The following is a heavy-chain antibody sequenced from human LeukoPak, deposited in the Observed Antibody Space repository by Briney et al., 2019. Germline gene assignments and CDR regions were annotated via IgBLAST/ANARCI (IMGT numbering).Heavy chain of an antibody. V-gene: IGHV4-34*01. J-gene: IGHJ4*02. CDR3: ARGWNYYDSSGYSTFDY. CDR2: INHSGST. D-gene: IGHD3-22*01. Sequence: PSETLSLTCAVYGGSFSGYYWSWIRQPPVKGLEWIGEINHSGSTNYNPSLKSRVTISVDTSKNQFSLKLSSVTAADTAVYYCARGWNYYDSSGYSTFDYWGQGTLVTVSS. CDR1: GGSFSGYY.